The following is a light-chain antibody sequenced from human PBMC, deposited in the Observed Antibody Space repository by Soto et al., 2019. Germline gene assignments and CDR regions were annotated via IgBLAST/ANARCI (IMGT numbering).Light chain of an antibody. J-gene: IGKJ3*01. Sequence: DIQMTQSPSSLSASVGDRVTITCRASQGISNYLAWYQQKPWKVPKLLIYAASTLQSGVPSRLRGSGSGTDFTLTISSLQPEDVATYYCQKYNSAPLTCGPGTKVDIK. V-gene: IGKV1-27*01. CDR2: AAS. CDR3: QKYNSAPLT. CDR1: QGISNY.